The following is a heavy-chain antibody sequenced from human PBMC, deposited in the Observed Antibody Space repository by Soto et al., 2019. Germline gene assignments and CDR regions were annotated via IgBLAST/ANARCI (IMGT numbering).Heavy chain of an antibody. CDR3: AREASNDYGDDTFVY. CDR1: GDTFKSYA. V-gene: IGHV1-69*06. J-gene: IGHJ4*02. Sequence: QVHLVQSGAEVKKSGSSVRVSCKGSGDTFKSYAISWVRQAPGQGLEYMGGIIPSYDRVNYEQKFQGRVTMSADRYTSTAYMELRSLRSEDTAVYYCAREASNDYGDDTFVYWGQGTMTTVSS. D-gene: IGHD4-17*01. CDR2: IIPSYDRV.